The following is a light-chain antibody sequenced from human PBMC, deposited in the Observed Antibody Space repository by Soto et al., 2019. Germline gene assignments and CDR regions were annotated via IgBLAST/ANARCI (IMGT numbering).Light chain of an antibody. CDR1: QTISSW. CDR2: KAS. Sequence: DIQMTQSPSTLSGSVGDRVTITCRASQTISSWLAWYQQKPGKAPKLLIYKASTLKSGVPSRFSGSGSGTEFTLTISSLQPDDFATYFCQQYKSYAPTFGQGTKVDI. V-gene: IGKV1-5*03. CDR3: QQYKSYAPT. J-gene: IGKJ1*01.